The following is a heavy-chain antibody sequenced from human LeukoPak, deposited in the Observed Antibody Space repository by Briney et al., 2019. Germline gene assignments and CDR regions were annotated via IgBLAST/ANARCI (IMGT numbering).Heavy chain of an antibody. Sequence: GGSLRLSCAASGFTVSSNYMSWVRQAPGKGLEWVSVIYSGGSTYYADSVKGRFTISRDNSKNTLYLQMNSLRAEDTAVYYCARGEVECSSTSCYTGYAFDIWGQGTMVTVSS. CDR2: IYSGGST. CDR1: GFTVSSNY. CDR3: ARGEVECSSTSCYTGYAFDI. J-gene: IGHJ3*02. V-gene: IGHV3-53*01. D-gene: IGHD2-2*02.